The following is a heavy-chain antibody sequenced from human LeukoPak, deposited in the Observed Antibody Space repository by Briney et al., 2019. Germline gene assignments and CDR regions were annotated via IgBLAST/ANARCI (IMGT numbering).Heavy chain of an antibody. J-gene: IGHJ4*02. CDR3: ARHSGRDSFDY. CDR1: GYSFTSYW. CDR2: IDPGDSYT. Sequence: GESLKISCKGSGYSFTSYWNSWVRQMPGEGLEWMGTIDPGDSYTNYSPSFEGHVTISVDKSISTAYLQWTSLKASDTAMYYCARHSGRDSFDYWGQGTLVTVSS. V-gene: IGHV5-10-1*01. D-gene: IGHD1-14*01.